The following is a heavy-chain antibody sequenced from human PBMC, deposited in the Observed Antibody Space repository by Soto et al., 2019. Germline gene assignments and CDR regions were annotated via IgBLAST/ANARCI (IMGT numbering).Heavy chain of an antibody. J-gene: IGHJ6*02. CDR2: IRSKAYGGTT. D-gene: IGHD4-4*01. CDR1: GFTFCDYA. V-gene: IGHV3-49*03. Sequence: PGGSLRLSCTASGFTFCDYAMSWFRQAPGKGLEWVGFIRSKAYGGTTEYAASVKGRFTISRDDSKSIAYLQMNSLKTEDTAAYYCTSGRYSLYYYYYYGMDVWGQGTTVTVSS. CDR3: TSGRYSLYYYYYYGMDV.